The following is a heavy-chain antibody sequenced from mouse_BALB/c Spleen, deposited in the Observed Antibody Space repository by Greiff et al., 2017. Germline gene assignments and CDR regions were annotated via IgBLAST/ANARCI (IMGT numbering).Heavy chain of an antibody. Sequence: VQLKESGPELVKPGASVKMSCKASGYTFTSYVMHWVKQKPGQGLELIGYINPYNDGTKYNEKFKGKATLTADKSSSTAYMQLSSLTSVDSAVYFCARSGGNYYVAYWGQGTLVTVSA. CDR2: INPYNDGT. CDR3: ARSGGNYYVAY. D-gene: IGHD2-1*01. J-gene: IGHJ3*01. V-gene: IGHV1-14*01. CDR1: GYTFTSYV.